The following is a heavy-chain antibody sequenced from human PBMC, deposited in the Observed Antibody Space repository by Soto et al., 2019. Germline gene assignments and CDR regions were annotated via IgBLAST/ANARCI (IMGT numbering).Heavy chain of an antibody. J-gene: IGHJ4*02. CDR2: INTDGSDT. CDR3: TRHRPGPQHYFDY. V-gene: IGHV3-74*01. CDR1: GFTFSSDW. Sequence: GGSLRLSCAASGFTFSSDWMHWVRQAPGKGLVWVSRINTDGSDTSYAGSVKGRFTISRDNAKNTLYLQMNSLRAEDTAVYYCTRHRPGPQHYFDYWGQGNMVTVSS. D-gene: IGHD6-6*01.